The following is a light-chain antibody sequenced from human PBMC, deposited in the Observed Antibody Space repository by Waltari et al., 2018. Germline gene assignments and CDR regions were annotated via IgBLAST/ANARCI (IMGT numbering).Light chain of an antibody. V-gene: IGLV2-14*03. CDR3: TSYRSTNTRVI. CDR2: DVS. J-gene: IGLJ2*01. Sequence: QSALTQPASVSGSPGQSIPISCTGINGDVGGYYYVSWYQQYPGKAPKLLIYDVSHRPSGVSSRFSASKSGNTASLTISGLQTEDEADYYCTSYRSTNTRVIFGGGTKLAVL. CDR1: NGDVGGYYY.